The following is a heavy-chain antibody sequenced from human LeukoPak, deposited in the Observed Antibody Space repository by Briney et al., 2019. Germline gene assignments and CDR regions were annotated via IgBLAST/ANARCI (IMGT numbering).Heavy chain of an antibody. J-gene: IGHJ4*01. CDR1: GYSFTSYW. D-gene: IGHD3-3*01. Sequence: GESLKISCKGSGYSFTSYWIGWVRQMPGKGLEWMGITYPGDSDTRYSPSFQGQVTISAAKSLSTPYLQWGGLKAPDTAMYYWARRGSGYDFWSGYYLDFWGDGALVTVSS. CDR2: TYPGDSDT. CDR3: ARRGSGYDFWSGYYLDF. V-gene: IGHV5-51*01.